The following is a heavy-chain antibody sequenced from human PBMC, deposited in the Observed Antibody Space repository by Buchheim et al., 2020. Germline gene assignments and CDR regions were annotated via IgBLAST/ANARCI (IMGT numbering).Heavy chain of an antibody. CDR1: GFSFSSYW. Sequence: EVQLVESGGGLVQPGGSLRLSCGASGFSFSSYWMSWVRQAPGKGLEWVANIKEDGNHKNYVDSVKGRFIISRDNGKSSLYLEMNSLTTEDTGVYYCARENPYGLCDFDNWGQGTL. J-gene: IGHJ4*02. CDR2: IKEDGNHK. CDR3: ARENPYGLCDFDN. D-gene: IGHD4-17*01. V-gene: IGHV3-7*01.